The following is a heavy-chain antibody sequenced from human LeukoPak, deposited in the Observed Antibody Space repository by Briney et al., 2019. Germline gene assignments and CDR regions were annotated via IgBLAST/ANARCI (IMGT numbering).Heavy chain of an antibody. J-gene: IGHJ4*02. CDR2: IRYDGSNK. V-gene: IGHV3-30*02. CDR1: GFTFSSYG. D-gene: IGHD6-13*01. CDR3: AKRSAAAGTPDY. Sequence: GGSLRLSCAASGFTFSSYGMHWVRQAPGKGLEWVAFIRYDGSNKYYADSVKGRFTISRDNSKNTLCLQMNSLRAEDTAVYYCAKRSAAAGTPDYWGQGTLVTVSS.